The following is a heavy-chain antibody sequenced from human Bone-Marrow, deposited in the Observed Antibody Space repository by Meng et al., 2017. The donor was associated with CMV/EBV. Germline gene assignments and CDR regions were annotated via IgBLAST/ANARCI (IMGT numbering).Heavy chain of an antibody. CDR2: ISAYNGNT. D-gene: IGHD2-2*02. V-gene: IGHV1-18*04. J-gene: IGHJ6*02. Sequence: ASAQVSCKASGYSFSSYGIIWVRQAPGQGLEWMGWISAYNGNTNYAQKLQGRVTMTTDTSASTAYMELRSLRSDDTAVYYCARDLKEDCSSTSCYRDYYYYGMDVWGQGTTVTVSS. CDR3: ARDLKEDCSSTSCYRDYYYYGMDV. CDR1: GYSFSSYG.